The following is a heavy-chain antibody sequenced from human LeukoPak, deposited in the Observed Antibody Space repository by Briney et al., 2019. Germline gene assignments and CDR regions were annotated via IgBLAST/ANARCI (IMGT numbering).Heavy chain of an antibody. J-gene: IGHJ4*02. CDR2: ISSSSTTI. D-gene: IGHD4-23*01. V-gene: IGHV3-48*01. Sequence: PGGSLRLSCAASGFIFSTYCMNWVRQAAGKGLEWVSYISSSSTTIYYADSLKGRFTISRDNAKNSLYLQMNSLRAEDTAVYYCARESDYGGVQFFDYWGQGTLVTVSS. CDR3: ARESDYGGVQFFDY. CDR1: GFIFSTYC.